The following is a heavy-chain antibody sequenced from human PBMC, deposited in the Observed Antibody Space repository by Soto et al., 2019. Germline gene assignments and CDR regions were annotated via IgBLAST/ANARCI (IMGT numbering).Heavy chain of an antibody. D-gene: IGHD1-1*01. J-gene: IGHJ5*02. CDR1: VASIDRGYHY. CDR3: ARPQRGNGGGSQFDP. Sequence: SETLSLTCAVSVASIDRGYHYWGWIRQPPGKGLEWIGSIDFSGSNYYNPSLKSRVTMSVDTSKNQLSLKLTSVTATDTAIYYCARPQRGNGGGSQFDPWGQGTLVTVSS. V-gene: IGHV4-39*01. CDR2: IDFSGSN.